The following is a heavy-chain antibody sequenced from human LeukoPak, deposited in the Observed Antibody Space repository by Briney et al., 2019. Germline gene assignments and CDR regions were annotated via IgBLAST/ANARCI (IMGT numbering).Heavy chain of an antibody. CDR1: GFSFTSSA. J-gene: IGHJ4*02. Sequence: GASVTVSCTASGFSFTSSAMLWVRQARGQRLEWIGWVVVGSGNTNYAQKFQERVTITRDMSTSTASMELSSLRSEDTAVYYCAAVFRGGYWGQGTLVTVSS. D-gene: IGHD3-16*01. V-gene: IGHV1-58*02. CDR3: AAVFRGGY. CDR2: VVVGSGNT.